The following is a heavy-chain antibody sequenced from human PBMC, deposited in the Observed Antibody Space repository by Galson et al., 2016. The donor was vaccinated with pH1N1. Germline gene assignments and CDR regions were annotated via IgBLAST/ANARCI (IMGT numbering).Heavy chain of an antibody. CDR2: ISWNSGSI. Sequence: SLRLSCAASGFTFDDYAMYWVRQAPGKGPEWVSGISWNSGSIGYADSVKGRFTISRDNAKNSLYLQMNSLRAEDTALYYCAKVSGYSYGPFDYWGQGTLVTVSS. D-gene: IGHD5-18*01. J-gene: IGHJ4*02. CDR3: AKVSGYSYGPFDY. CDR1: GFTFDDYA. V-gene: IGHV3-9*01.